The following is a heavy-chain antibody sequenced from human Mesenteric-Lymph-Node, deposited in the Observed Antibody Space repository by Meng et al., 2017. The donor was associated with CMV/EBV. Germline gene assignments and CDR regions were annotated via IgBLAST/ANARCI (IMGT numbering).Heavy chain of an antibody. J-gene: IGHJ5*02. D-gene: IGHD2-8*01. CDR1: TFSSYA. Sequence: TFSSYAISWGRQAPGQGLEWMGWINPNSGGTNYAQKFQGRVTMTRDTSISTAYMELSRLRSDDTAVYYCARDNFYCTNGVCYHGWFDPWGQGTLVTVSS. V-gene: IGHV1-2*02. CDR2: INPNSGGT. CDR3: ARDNFYCTNGVCYHGWFDP.